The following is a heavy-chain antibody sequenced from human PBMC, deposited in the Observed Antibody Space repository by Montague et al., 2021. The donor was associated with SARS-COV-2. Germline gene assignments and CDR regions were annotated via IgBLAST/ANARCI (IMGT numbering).Heavy chain of an antibody. Sequence: SETLSLTCTVPGGSINSHYWSWIRQSPGQGLEWIGYVYYRGSTXXXPSXXXRVTISVETSKNQFYLKLTSVTAADAAVYYCARANLVTFGGVIDLFEHWGQGSLVTVSS. V-gene: IGHV4-59*11. J-gene: IGHJ4*02. CDR3: ARANLVTFGGVIDLFEH. CDR1: GGSINSHY. CDR2: VYYRGST. D-gene: IGHD3-16*02.